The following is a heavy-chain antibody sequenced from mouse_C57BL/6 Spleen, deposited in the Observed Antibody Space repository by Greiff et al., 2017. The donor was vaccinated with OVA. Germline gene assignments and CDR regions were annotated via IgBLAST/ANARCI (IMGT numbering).Heavy chain of an antibody. D-gene: IGHD1-1*01. Sequence: EVKLVESGGGLVKPGGSLKLSCAASGFTFSDYGMHWVRQAPEKGLEWVAYISSGSSTIYYADTVKGRFTISRDNAKNTLFLQMTSLRSEDTAMYYCAREADYYYGSSYHQYFDVWGTGTTVTVSS. CDR1: GFTFSDYG. CDR2: ISSGSSTI. V-gene: IGHV5-17*01. J-gene: IGHJ1*03. CDR3: AREADYYYGSSYHQYFDV.